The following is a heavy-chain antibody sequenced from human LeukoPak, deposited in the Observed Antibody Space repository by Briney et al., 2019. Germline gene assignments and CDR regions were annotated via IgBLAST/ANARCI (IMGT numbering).Heavy chain of an antibody. CDR1: GFTFSSYA. Sequence: GGSLRLSCAASGFTFSSYAMHWVRQAPGKGLEWVAVISYEGSNKYYADSVKGRFTISRDNSRHTLYLQMNSLRAEATAMSDCARDLSSGYYQATHYFDYWGQGTLVTVSS. CDR2: ISYEGSNK. V-gene: IGHV3-30-3*01. CDR3: ARDLSSGYYQATHYFDY. D-gene: IGHD3-22*01. J-gene: IGHJ4*02.